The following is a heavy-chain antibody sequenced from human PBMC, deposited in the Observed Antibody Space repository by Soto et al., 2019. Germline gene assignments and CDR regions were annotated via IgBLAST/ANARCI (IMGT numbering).Heavy chain of an antibody. D-gene: IGHD6-6*01. CDR1: GFTFDDYA. CDR2: ISWNSGSI. V-gene: IGHV3-9*01. J-gene: IGHJ4*02. CDR3: AKDTARHYSSSYFFDY. Sequence: GGSLRLSCAASGFTFDDYAMHWVRQAPGKGLEWVSGISWNSGSIGYADSVKGRFTISRDNAKNSLYLQMNSLRAEDTALYYCAKDTARHYSSSYFFDYWGQGTLVTVSS.